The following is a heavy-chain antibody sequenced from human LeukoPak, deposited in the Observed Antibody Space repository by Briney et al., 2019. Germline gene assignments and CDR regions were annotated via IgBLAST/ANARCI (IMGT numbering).Heavy chain of an antibody. CDR3: AMDSSWLPLKFDY. V-gene: IGHV3-66*01. D-gene: IGHD5-24*01. J-gene: IGHJ4*02. CDR1: GFIVSTNY. CDR2: LYSGGTT. Sequence: GGSRRLSCAASGFIVSTNYMSWVRQAPGKGLEWVSVLYSGGTTYYADSVKGRFTISRDNSKNTLYLQMNSLRAEDTAVYYCAMDSSWLPLKFDYWGQGTLVTVST.